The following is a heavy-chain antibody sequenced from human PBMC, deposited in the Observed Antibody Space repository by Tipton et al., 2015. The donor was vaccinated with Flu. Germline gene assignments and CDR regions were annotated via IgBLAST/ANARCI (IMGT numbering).Heavy chain of an antibody. CDR1: GFIFSSYW. CDR3: AGPLWGYFGN. Sequence: SLRLSCAASGFIFSSYWMSWVRQAPGKGLEWVASINKDGSETYYVDSVKGRFTISRDNAKNSLFLQMNSLRAEDTAVYYCAGPLWGYFGNWGQGTLVTVSS. J-gene: IGHJ4*02. V-gene: IGHV3-7*01. CDR2: INKDGSET. D-gene: IGHD3-10*01.